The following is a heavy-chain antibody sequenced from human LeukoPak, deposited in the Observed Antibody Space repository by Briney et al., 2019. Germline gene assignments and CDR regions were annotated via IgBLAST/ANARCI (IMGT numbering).Heavy chain of an antibody. Sequence: PGGSLRLSCAASGFSFSSYWMTWVRQAPGKGLEWVANIKDDGSQRNCMDSLKGRFTISRDNGKNLLLLQMNSLTAEDSAVYYCAGGSGWTSKYWGQGTLVTVSS. CDR2: IKDDGSQR. D-gene: IGHD6-19*01. J-gene: IGHJ4*02. CDR1: GFSFSSYW. V-gene: IGHV3-7*03. CDR3: AGGSGWTSKY.